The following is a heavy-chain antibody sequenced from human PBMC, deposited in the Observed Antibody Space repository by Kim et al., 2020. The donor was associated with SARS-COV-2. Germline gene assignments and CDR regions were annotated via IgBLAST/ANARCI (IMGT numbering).Heavy chain of an antibody. J-gene: IGHJ6*02. D-gene: IGHD1-7*01. CDR3: ARDRGWRELYYGMDV. V-gene: IGHV3-30*04. Sequence: ESVKGRLTIYRDNSKTTLYLHMHSLRAEDTAVYYCARDRGWRELYYGMDVWGQGTTVTVSS.